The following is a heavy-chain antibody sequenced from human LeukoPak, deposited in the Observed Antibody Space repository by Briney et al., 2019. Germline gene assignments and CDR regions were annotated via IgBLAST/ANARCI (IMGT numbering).Heavy chain of an antibody. D-gene: IGHD3-10*01. Sequence: GGSLRLSCAAPGFTFSSYGMHWVRQAPGKGLEWVAVIWYDGSNKYYADSVKGRFTISRDNSKNTLYLQMNSLRAEDTAVYYCARDDDLVRGALFYYYGMDVWGQGTTVTVSS. J-gene: IGHJ6*02. CDR1: GFTFSSYG. CDR2: IWYDGSNK. V-gene: IGHV3-33*01. CDR3: ARDDDLVRGALFYYYGMDV.